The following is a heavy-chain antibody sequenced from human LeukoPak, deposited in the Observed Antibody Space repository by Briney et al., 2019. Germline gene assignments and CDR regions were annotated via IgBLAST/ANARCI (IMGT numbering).Heavy chain of an antibody. CDR3: AYSSGWYYGMDV. Sequence: SETLSLTCTVSGVSISSYYWSWTRQPPWKGLEWIGYIYYSGSTNYNPSLKSRVTISVDTSKNQFSLKLSSVTAADTAVYYCAYSSGWYYGMDVWGQGTTVTVSS. CDR1: GVSISSYY. CDR2: IYYSGST. D-gene: IGHD6-19*01. J-gene: IGHJ6*02. V-gene: IGHV4-59*08.